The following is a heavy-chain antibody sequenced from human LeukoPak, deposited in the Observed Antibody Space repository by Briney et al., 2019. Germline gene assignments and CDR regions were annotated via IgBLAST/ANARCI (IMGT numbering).Heavy chain of an antibody. CDR3: ARGNPDYYDSTYGMDV. V-gene: IGHV4-31*03. CDR2: IYYSGST. Sequence: SETLSLTCTVSGGSISSGGYYWSWIRQHPGKGLEWIGYIYYSGSTYYNPSLKSRVTISVDTSKNQFSLKLSSVTAADTAVCYCARGNPDYYDSTYGMDVWGQGTTVTVSS. D-gene: IGHD3-22*01. CDR1: GGSISSGGYY. J-gene: IGHJ6*02.